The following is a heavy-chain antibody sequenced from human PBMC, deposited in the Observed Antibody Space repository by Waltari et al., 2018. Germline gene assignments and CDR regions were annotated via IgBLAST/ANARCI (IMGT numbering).Heavy chain of an antibody. V-gene: IGHV1-69*01. D-gene: IGHD2-15*01. CDR1: GGTFSSYA. Sequence: QVQLVQSGAEVKKPGSSVKVSCKASGGTFSSYAISWVRQAPGQGLEWMGGIIPIFGTANYAQKFQGRGTITADESTSTAYMELSSLRSEDTAVYYCARDSHCSGGSCELDYWGQGTLVTVSS. J-gene: IGHJ4*02. CDR2: IIPIFGTA. CDR3: ARDSHCSGGSCELDY.